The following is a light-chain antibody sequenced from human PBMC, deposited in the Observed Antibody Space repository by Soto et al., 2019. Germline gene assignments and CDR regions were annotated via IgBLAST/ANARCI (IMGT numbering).Light chain of an antibody. CDR2: DAS. J-gene: IGKJ2*01. CDR1: QSVSSN. CDR3: HQYNSWPPGT. Sequence: EIVMTQSPATLSVSPGERATLSCRASQSVSSNLAWYQQKPGQAPRLLISDASTRATGIPARFSGSGSGTEFTLTIRSLQSEDFALYYCHQYNSWPPGTFGQGTTVDIK. V-gene: IGKV3-15*01.